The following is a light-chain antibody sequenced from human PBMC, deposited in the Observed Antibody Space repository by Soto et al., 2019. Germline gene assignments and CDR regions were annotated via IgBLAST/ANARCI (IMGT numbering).Light chain of an antibody. V-gene: IGKV3-15*01. Sequence: EIGMTQSPATLSVSPGESATLSCTASQSVSSNLAWYQHKPGQAPRLLLYTASTTATGIPARFSGSGSETEFTLTTSGLQSEDVAVYYCQQYHNWPPVTFCQGTKLEIK. J-gene: IGKJ2*01. CDR3: QQYHNWPPVT. CDR2: TAS. CDR1: QSVSSN.